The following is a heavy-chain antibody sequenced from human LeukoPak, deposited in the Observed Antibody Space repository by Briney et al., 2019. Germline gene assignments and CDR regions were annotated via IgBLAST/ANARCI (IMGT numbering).Heavy chain of an antibody. Sequence: GGSLRLSCAASGFTFSSYSMNWVRQAPGKGLVWVSSITSSSSYIYYADSVKGRFTISRDNAKNSLYLQMNSLRAEDTAVYYCAREMLAAVAALSWGQGTLVTVSS. CDR1: GFTFSSYS. CDR2: ITSSSSYI. CDR3: AREMLAAVAALS. V-gene: IGHV3-21*01. J-gene: IGHJ5*02. D-gene: IGHD6-19*01.